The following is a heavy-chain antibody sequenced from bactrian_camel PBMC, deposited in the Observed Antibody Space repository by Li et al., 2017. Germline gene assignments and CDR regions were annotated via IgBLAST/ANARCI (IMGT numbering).Heavy chain of an antibody. D-gene: IGHD7*01. Sequence: VQLVESGGGSVQAGETLRPSCSASGFTVGDSDMGWFRQAPGKGLEWVLSIDSAGDGTTYYAGSVQGRFTISQDYAKNEMYLQMTSLKPEDTAVYYCASQVDISDVGDWYCWGEGTQVTVS. J-gene: IGHJ4*01. V-gene: IGHV3S40*01. CDR1: GFTVGDSD. CDR2: IDSAGDGTT. CDR3: ASQVDISDVGDWYC.